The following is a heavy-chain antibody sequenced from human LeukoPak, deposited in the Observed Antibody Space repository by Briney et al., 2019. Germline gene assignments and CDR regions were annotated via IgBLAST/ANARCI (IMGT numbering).Heavy chain of an antibody. CDR2: INGDGSST. D-gene: IGHD3-10*01. CDR3: ARELRFGELAFDI. Sequence: PGGSLRLSCAASGFTFRSYWMHWVRQASGKGLVWVSRINGDGSSTTYAGSVKGRFTISRDNAKNTLYLQMNSLRAEDTAVYYCARELRFGELAFDIWGQGTLVTVSS. CDR1: GFTFRSYW. V-gene: IGHV3-74*01. J-gene: IGHJ3*02.